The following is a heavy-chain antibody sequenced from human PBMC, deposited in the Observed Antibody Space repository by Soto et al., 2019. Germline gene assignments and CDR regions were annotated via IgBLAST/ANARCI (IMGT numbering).Heavy chain of an antibody. V-gene: IGHV3-30*18. Sequence: QEKLVESGGGVVQPGRSLRLSCAASGFTFSAYGMHWVRQAPGKGLEWVTVISYDGSSKYYADSVKGRFIVSRDNSKNTLYLQMNSLRPEDTGVYYCAKVTCSGDYYYSYGMDVWGQGTTVTVSS. J-gene: IGHJ6*02. CDR2: ISYDGSSK. CDR3: AKVTCSGDYYYSYGMDV. CDR1: GFTFSAYG. D-gene: IGHD6-19*01.